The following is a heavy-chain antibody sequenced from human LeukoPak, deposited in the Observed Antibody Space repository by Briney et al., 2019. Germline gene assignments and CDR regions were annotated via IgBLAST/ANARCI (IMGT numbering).Heavy chain of an antibody. J-gene: IGHJ4*02. V-gene: IGHV3-23*01. D-gene: IGHD2-21*02. CDR3: AKSTQIVVVVTHVDY. Sequence: GGSLRLSCAASGFTFSSYAMSWVRQAPGKGLEWVSAISGSGGSTYYADSVKGRFTISRDNSKNTLYLQMNSLRAEDTAVYYCAKSTQIVVVVTHVDYWGQGTLVTVSS. CDR1: GFTFSSYA. CDR2: ISGSGGST.